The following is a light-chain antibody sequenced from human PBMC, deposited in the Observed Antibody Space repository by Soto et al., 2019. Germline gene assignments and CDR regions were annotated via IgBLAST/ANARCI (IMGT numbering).Light chain of an antibody. CDR3: GAWDDSVGTYV. Sequence: QSVLTQPPSVSAAPGQRVTISCSGSRSNIGTTYVSWYQQLPGTVPKLLMYENNKRPSGIPDRFSGSKSATSATLDITGLQTGDEADYYCGAWDDSVGTYVFGTGTKLTVL. CDR2: ENN. V-gene: IGLV1-51*02. J-gene: IGLJ1*01. CDR1: RSNIGTTY.